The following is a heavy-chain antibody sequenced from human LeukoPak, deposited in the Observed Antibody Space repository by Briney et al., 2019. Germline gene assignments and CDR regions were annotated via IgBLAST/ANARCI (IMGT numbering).Heavy chain of an antibody. CDR3: ARGSCGDGAAFDI. CDR1: GGSISTFY. D-gene: IGHD7-27*01. CDR2: IYYSGNT. J-gene: IGHJ3*02. V-gene: IGHV4-59*01. Sequence: PSETLSLTCTVSGGSISTFYWSWIRQPPGKGLEWIGYIYYSGNTNYNPSLKSRVAISVDTSNNQFSLNLNFVTAADTAVYYCARGSCGDGAAFDIWGQGTLVTVSS.